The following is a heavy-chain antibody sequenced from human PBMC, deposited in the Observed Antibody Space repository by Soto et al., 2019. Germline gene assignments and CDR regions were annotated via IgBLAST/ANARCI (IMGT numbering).Heavy chain of an antibody. CDR1: GYAFTTYG. CDR2: ISAHNGNT. D-gene: IGHD1-1*01. CDR3: ARGRYGDY. Sequence: QVHLVQSGAEVKKPGASVKVSCKGSGYAFTTYGITWVRQAPGQGLEWMGWISAHNGNTNYAQKLQGRVTVTRDTSPSTAYMELMSLRSDDTAVYYCARGRYGDYWGQGAVVTVSS. V-gene: IGHV1-18*01. J-gene: IGHJ4*02.